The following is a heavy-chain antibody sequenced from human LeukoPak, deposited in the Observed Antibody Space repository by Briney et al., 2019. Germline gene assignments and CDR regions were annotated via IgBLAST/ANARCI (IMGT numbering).Heavy chain of an antibody. Sequence: GGSLRLSCAASGFTFSSSGMHWVRQAPGRGLEWVAFIRFDATTKYYAHSVRGRFTISRDNSKNTLGLQMNSLRAEDTAVYYCAQRGYSSGWSPFDYWGQGTLVTVSS. D-gene: IGHD6-19*01. CDR2: IRFDATTK. V-gene: IGHV3-30*02. CDR1: GFTFSSSG. CDR3: AQRGYSSGWSPFDY. J-gene: IGHJ4*02.